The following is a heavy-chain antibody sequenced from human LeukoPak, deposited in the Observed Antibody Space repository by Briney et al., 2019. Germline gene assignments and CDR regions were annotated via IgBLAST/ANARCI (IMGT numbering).Heavy chain of an antibody. Sequence: GGSLRLSCAASGFTFSDYYMSWIRQAPGKGLEWVSYISSSGSTIYYADSVKGRFTISRDNAKNSLYLQMNSLRAEDTALYYCAKDTAQRRLAARPFPSDYWGQGTLVTVSS. CDR2: ISSSGSTI. CDR1: GFTFSDYY. D-gene: IGHD6-6*01. J-gene: IGHJ4*02. V-gene: IGHV3-11*01. CDR3: AKDTAQRRLAARPFPSDY.